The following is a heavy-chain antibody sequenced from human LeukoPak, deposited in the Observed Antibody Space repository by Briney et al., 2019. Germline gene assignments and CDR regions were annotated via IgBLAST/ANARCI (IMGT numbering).Heavy chain of an antibody. J-gene: IGHJ4*02. CDR1: GFTFNTYS. D-gene: IGHD3-16*01. CDR3: ARFTSAIGKGYFDY. CDR2: IYSGGST. Sequence: GGSVRLSCAASGFTFNTYSMNWLRQAPGKGLEWVSVIYSGGSTYYADSVKGRFTISRDNSKNTLYLQMNSLRAEDTAVYYCARFTSAIGKGYFDYWGQGTLVTVSS. V-gene: IGHV3-53*01.